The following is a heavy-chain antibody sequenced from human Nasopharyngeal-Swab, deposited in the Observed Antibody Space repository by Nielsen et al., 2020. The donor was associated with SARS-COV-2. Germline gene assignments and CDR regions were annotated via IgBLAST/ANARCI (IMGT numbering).Heavy chain of an antibody. CDR2: FDPEDGET. Sequence: ASVKVSCKASGYTFTSYYMHWVRQAPGKGLEWMGGFDPEDGETIYAQKFQGRVTMTEDTSTDTAYMELSSLRSEDTAVYYCATSPPILAGGWFDPWGQGTLVTVSS. CDR1: GYTFTSYY. D-gene: IGHD3-3*01. J-gene: IGHJ5*02. CDR3: ATSPPILAGGWFDP. V-gene: IGHV1-24*01.